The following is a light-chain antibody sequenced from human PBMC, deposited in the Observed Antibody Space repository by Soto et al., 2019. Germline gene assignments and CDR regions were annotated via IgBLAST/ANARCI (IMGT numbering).Light chain of an antibody. Sequence: DVVMTQSPLSLPVTLGQPASISCSSSQILVDRDGNTYFNWYQRRPGQPPRRLIYKISYRDSGVPDRFSGSGSGTYFTLKISRVEAEDVGFYYCMQGTLWPWTFGHGAKVDIK. J-gene: IGKJ1*01. CDR2: KIS. V-gene: IGKV2-30*01. CDR1: QILVDRDGNTY. CDR3: MQGTLWPWT.